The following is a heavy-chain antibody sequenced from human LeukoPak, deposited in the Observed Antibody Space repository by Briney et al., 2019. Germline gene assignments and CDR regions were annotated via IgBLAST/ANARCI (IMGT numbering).Heavy chain of an antibody. CDR3: ARGAAPAAIYYYYMDV. CDR1: GGSISSYY. D-gene: IGHD2-2*01. Sequence: PSETLSLTCTVSGGSISSYYWSWIRQPPGKGLEWIGYIYTSGSTNYNPSLKSRVTISVDTSKNQFSLKLSSVTAADTAVYYCARGAAPAAIYYYYMDVWGKGTTVTVSS. V-gene: IGHV4-4*09. CDR2: IYTSGST. J-gene: IGHJ6*03.